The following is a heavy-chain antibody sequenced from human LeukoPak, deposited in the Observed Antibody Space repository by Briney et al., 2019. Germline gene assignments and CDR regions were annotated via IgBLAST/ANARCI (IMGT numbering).Heavy chain of an antibody. V-gene: IGHV3-23*01. CDR2: IGGSGGST. CDR1: GFTFSSYA. Sequence: GGPLRLSCAASGFTFSSYAMNWVRQAPGKGLEWVSTIGGSGGSTYYADSVKGRFTIPRDNSKNTLYLQMNSLRAEDTAVYYCARKAGYYYGSGDYWGQGTLVTVSS. J-gene: IGHJ4*02. D-gene: IGHD3-10*01. CDR3: ARKAGYYYGSGDY.